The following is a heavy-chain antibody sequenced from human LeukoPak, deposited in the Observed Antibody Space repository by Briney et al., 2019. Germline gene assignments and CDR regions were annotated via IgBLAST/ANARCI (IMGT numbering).Heavy chain of an antibody. CDR1: GFTFTDSY. J-gene: IGHJ4*02. CDR2: ISGSGDDT. V-gene: IGHV3-11*06. D-gene: IGHD1-1*01. Sequence: GGSLRLSCAASGFTFTDSYMAWVRQAPGKGLEWLSYISGSGDDTNYADSVRGRFTISRDNAKNSLYLQMNSLRVEDTAVYYCARDPRTVRIWGQGTLVTVSS. CDR3: ARDPRTVRI.